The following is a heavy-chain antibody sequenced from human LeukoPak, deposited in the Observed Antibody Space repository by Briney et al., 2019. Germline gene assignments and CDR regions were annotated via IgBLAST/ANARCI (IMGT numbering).Heavy chain of an antibody. J-gene: IGHJ3*02. Sequence: GGSLRLSCAASGFTFSDYYMSWLRQAPGKGLEWVSYISSSGSTIYYADSVKGRFTISRDNAKNSLYLQMNSLRAEDTAVYYCARDKRQDFVGEPSAGAFDIWGQGTMGTVSS. CDR3: ARDKRQDFVGEPSAGAFDI. CDR1: GFTFSDYY. V-gene: IGHV3-11*01. D-gene: IGHD2-2*01. CDR2: ISSSGSTI.